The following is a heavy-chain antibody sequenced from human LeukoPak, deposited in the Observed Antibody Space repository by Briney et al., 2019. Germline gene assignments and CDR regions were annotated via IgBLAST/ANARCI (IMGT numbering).Heavy chain of an antibody. CDR2: TYYRSKWYT. CDR3: ARDYTVMVDWYFDL. J-gene: IGHJ2*01. V-gene: IGHV6-1*01. CDR1: GDSVSTYSAA. D-gene: IGHD5-18*01. Sequence: SQTLSLTCAISGDSVSTYSAAWNCIRQSPSIGLVWLVSTYYRSKWYTDYAISVKSRITINPDKSKNQLSLQLNAVTPEDTAVYYCARDYTVMVDWYFDLWGRGTLVTVSS.